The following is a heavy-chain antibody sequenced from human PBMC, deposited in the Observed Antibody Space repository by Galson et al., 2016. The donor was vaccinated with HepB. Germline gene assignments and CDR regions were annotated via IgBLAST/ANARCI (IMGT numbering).Heavy chain of an antibody. V-gene: IGHV4-61*01. CDR2: IYYSGNT. Sequence: TLSLPCSVSGGSVSSGSYYWSWIRQPPGKGLEWIGYIYYSGNTNYNPSLTSRVTISVDTSKNQFSLKLNSVTAADTAVYYCARDHYNWNDGGGMYGMDVWGQGTTVTVSS. CDR3: ARDHYNWNDGGGMYGMDV. CDR1: GGSVSSGSYY. D-gene: IGHD1-20*01. J-gene: IGHJ6*02.